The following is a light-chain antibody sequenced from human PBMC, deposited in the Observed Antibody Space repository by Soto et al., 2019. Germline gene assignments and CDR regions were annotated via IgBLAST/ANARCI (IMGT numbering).Light chain of an antibody. J-gene: IGKJ1*01. CDR3: QQYGSSPRT. V-gene: IGKV3-20*01. Sequence: EIVLTPSPRTLSLSPGERATLSCRASQSISNSYLAWYQQKPGQAPRLLIYGASSRATGIPDRFSGSGSVTDFTLTISRLEPEDFAVYFCQQYGSSPRTFGQGTKVDI. CDR1: QSISNSY. CDR2: GAS.